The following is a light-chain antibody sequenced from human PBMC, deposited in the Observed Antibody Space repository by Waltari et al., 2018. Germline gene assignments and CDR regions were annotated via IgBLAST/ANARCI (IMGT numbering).Light chain of an antibody. CDR2: KAS. CDR3: QQYYTYPYT. Sequence: TQSPSTLSASLGDRVTLTCRASRSIRTWLAWYQQKLGKAPKLLIYKASTLEGGVPSRFSGSGSETEFTLTITSLQPDDFATYYCQQYYTYPYTFGQGTKLEIK. V-gene: IGKV1-5*03. CDR1: RSIRTW. J-gene: IGKJ2*01.